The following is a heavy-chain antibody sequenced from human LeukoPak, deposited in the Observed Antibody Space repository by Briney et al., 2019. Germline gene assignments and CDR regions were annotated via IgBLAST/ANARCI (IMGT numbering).Heavy chain of an antibody. J-gene: IGHJ4*02. CDR1: GYTFTSYG. CDR2: ISAYNGNT. Sequence: ASVKVSCKASGYTFTSYGITWVRQAPGQGLEWMGWISAYNGNTDYAQNLQGRVTMTTDTSTSTAYMVLRSLRSDDTAVYYCARGSYYYAMYYFDYWGQGTLVTVSS. D-gene: IGHD3-10*01. CDR3: ARGSYYYAMYYFDY. V-gene: IGHV1-18*01.